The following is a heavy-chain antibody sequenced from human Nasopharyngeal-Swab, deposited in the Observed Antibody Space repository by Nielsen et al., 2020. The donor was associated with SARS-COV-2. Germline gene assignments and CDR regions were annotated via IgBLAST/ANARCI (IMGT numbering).Heavy chain of an antibody. D-gene: IGHD3-22*01. Sequence: GSLRLSCTVSGDSISSNSYYWGWIRQSPGKGLEWIGSFSYSGTTYFNPSLKSRVTISVDTSKNQFSVKLSSVTAADTAVYYCASYYYDSRDYSYWFDPWGQGTLVTVSS. CDR1: GDSISSNSYY. CDR3: ASYYYDSRDYSYWFDP. V-gene: IGHV4-39*01. CDR2: FSYSGTT. J-gene: IGHJ5*02.